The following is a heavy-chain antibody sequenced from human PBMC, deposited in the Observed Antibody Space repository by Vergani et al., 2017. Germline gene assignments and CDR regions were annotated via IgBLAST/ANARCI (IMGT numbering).Heavy chain of an antibody. CDR1: GGTFSSYT. CDR3: ATGLPSVGSGNNWFDP. V-gene: IGHV1-69*02. CDR2: IIPILGIA. Sequence: QVQLVQSGAEVKKPGSSVKVSCKASGGTFSSYTISWVRQAPGQGLEWMGRIIPILGIANYAQKFQGRVTITADKSTSTAYMELSSLRSEDTAVYYCATGLPSVGSGNNWFDPWGQGTLVTVSS. J-gene: IGHJ5*02. D-gene: IGHD3-10*01.